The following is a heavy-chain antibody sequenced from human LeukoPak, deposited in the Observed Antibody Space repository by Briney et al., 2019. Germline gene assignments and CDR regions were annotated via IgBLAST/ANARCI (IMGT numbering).Heavy chain of an antibody. CDR3: ARHRGVSGYYYY. V-gene: IGHV4-39*01. D-gene: IGHD3-22*01. Sequence: SETLSLTCTVSGGSIGSSSYYWGWIRQPPGKGLEWIGSIYYSGSTYYNPSLKSRVTISVDTSKNQFSLKLSSVTAADTAVHYCARHRGVSGYYYYWGQGTLVTVSS. J-gene: IGHJ4*02. CDR1: GGSIGSSSYY. CDR2: IYYSGST.